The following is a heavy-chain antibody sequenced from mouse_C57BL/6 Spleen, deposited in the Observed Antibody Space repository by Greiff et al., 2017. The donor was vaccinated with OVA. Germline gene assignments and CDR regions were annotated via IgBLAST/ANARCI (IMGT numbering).Heavy chain of an antibody. CDR1: GYTFTSYW. CDR3: AREGITTVVARDFDY. Sequence: QVQLQQPGAELVMPGASVKLSCKASGYTFTSYWMHWVKQRPGQGLEWIGEIDPSDSYTNYNQKFKGKSTLTGDKSSSTAYMQLSSLTSEDSAVYYCAREGITTVVARDFDYWGQGTTLTVSS. V-gene: IGHV1-69*01. J-gene: IGHJ2*01. CDR2: IDPSDSYT. D-gene: IGHD1-1*01.